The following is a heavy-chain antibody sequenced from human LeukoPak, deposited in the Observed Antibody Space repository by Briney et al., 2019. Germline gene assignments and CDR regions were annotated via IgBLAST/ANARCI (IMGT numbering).Heavy chain of an antibody. CDR3: AKGCSGSSSCYILDY. V-gene: IGHV3-30*18. D-gene: IGHD2-15*01. J-gene: IGHJ4*02. CDR2: ISSDGNDK. CDR1: GFTFSSHG. Sequence: GGSLRLSCAASGFTFSSHGIHWVRQAPGKGLEWVAVISSDGNDKYYADSVKGRFTISRDNSKNRLYLQMNSLRAEDTAVYYCAKGCSGSSSCYILDYWGQGTLVTVFS.